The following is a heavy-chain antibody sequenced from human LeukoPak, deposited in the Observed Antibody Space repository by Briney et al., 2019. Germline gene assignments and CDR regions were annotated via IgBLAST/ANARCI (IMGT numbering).Heavy chain of an antibody. CDR3: AKGGTPGVGWFYP. CDR1: GFTFDDYA. J-gene: IGHJ5*02. D-gene: IGHD2-15*01. Sequence: PGGSLRLSCAASGFTFDDYAMHWVRQAPGKGLEWVSGISWNSGSIGYADSVKGRFTISRDNAKNSLYLQMNSVRAEDTALYYCAKGGTPGVGWFYPWGQGTLVTVSS. CDR2: ISWNSGSI. V-gene: IGHV3-9*01.